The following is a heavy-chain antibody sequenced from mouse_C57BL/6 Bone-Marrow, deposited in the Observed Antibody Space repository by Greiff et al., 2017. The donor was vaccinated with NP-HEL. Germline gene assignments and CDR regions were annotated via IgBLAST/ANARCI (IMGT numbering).Heavy chain of an antibody. CDR3: AREVGSSYHWFAY. CDR1: GYSITSGYY. Sequence: EVKLQESGPGLVKPSQSLSLTCSVTGYSITSGYYWNWIRQFPGNKLEWMGYISYDGSNNYNPSLKNRISITRDTSKNQFFLKLNSVTTEDTATYYCAREVGSSYHWFAYWGQGTLVTVSA. J-gene: IGHJ3*01. CDR2: ISYDGSN. V-gene: IGHV3-6*01. D-gene: IGHD1-1*01.